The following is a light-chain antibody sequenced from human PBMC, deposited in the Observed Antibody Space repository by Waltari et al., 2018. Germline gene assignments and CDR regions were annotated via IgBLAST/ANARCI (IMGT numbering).Light chain of an antibody. CDR3: SSYAGSNDPVV. Sequence: QSALTQPHSASGSPGQSVAISCTGTSSDVGGYNYVSWYQQHPGKAPKLIIYEVSKRPSGVPDRCSGSKSGNTASLTVSGRQADDEADFYGSSYAGSNDPVVFGGGTKLTVL. CDR1: SSDVGGYNY. V-gene: IGLV2-8*01. CDR2: EVS. J-gene: IGLJ2*01.